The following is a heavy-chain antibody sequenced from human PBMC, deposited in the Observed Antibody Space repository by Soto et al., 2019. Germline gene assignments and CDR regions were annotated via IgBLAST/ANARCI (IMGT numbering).Heavy chain of an antibody. V-gene: IGHV3-11*01. CDR1: GFTFSDYY. D-gene: IGHD2-21*01. CDR2: ISRGGNTI. J-gene: IGHJ4*02. Sequence: QVQLVESGGDLVTPGGSLRLSCAVSGFTFSDYYMTWIRQAPGKGLEWVSYISRGGNTIYYVDSVKGRFTISRDNTKNSLYLQINNVRAEDTAIYYCARNVIGSKFQIDDWGQGTLVTVSS. CDR3: ARNVIGSKFQIDD.